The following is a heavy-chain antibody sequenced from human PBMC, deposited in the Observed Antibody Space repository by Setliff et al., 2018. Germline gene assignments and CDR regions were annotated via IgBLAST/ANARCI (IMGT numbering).Heavy chain of an antibody. V-gene: IGHV3-48*01. Sequence: GGSLRLSCAASGFTFSDYSMNWVRQAPGKGLEWVSYISSSSTIYYADSVKGRFSISRDNAKNSLYLQMNSLRVEDTALYYCARYGNNWNDLDYWGHGTLVTVSS. D-gene: IGHD1-20*01. CDR1: GFTFSDYS. CDR2: ISSSSTI. CDR3: ARYGNNWNDLDY. J-gene: IGHJ4*01.